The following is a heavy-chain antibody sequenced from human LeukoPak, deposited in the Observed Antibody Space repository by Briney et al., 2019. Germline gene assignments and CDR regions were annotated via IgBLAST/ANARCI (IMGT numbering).Heavy chain of an antibody. CDR2: IYYSGST. Sequence: SETLSLTCTVSGGSISSGGYYWSWIRQPPGKGLEWIGYIYYSGSTYYNPSLKSRVTISVDTSKNQFSLKLSSVTAADTAVYYCARGGYVWGSNYFDYWGQGTLVTVSS. D-gene: IGHD3-16*01. J-gene: IGHJ4*02. CDR3: ARGGYVWGSNYFDY. V-gene: IGHV4-30-4*02. CDR1: GGSISSGGYY.